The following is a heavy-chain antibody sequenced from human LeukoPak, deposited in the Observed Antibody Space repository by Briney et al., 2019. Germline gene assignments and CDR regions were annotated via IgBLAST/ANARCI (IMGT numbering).Heavy chain of an antibody. Sequence: GGSLRLSCAASGFTFSSYSMNWVRQAPGKGLEWVSSISSSSSYIYYADSVKGRFTISRDNAKNSLYLQMNSLRAEDTAVYYCASGSQQWLIPLRVDIWAKGQWSPSLQ. CDR1: GFTFSSYS. CDR3: ASGSQQWLIPLRVDI. V-gene: IGHV3-21*01. CDR2: ISSSSSYI. J-gene: IGHJ3*02. D-gene: IGHD6-19*01.